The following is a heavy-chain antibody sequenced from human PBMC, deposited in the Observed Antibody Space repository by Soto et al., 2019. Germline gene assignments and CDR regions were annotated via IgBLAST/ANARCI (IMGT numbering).Heavy chain of an antibody. D-gene: IGHD1-1*01. Sequence: QVQLQQWGAGLLKPSETLSLTCAVYGGSLSGYYGNWIRQSPGKGLEWIGEINHSGSTNYNPSLKSRVTISIDTSKNPFSLKLSSVTAADTAVYYCARTRNLDVWGQGTTVIVSS. CDR1: GGSLSGYY. V-gene: IGHV4-34*01. J-gene: IGHJ6*02. CDR2: INHSGST. CDR3: ARTRNLDV.